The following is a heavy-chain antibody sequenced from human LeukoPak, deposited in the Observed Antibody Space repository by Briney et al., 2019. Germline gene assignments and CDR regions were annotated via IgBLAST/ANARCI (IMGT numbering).Heavy chain of an antibody. CDR3: AGYATTVTSNDY. CDR2: IYYSGST. D-gene: IGHD4-17*01. CDR1: GDSISGYY. J-gene: IGHJ4*02. Sequence: PSETLSLTCTVSGDSISGYYWSWIRQPPGKGLEWIGFIYYSGSTNYNPSLKSRVTISVDTSKNQFSLKLSSVSAADTAVYYCAGYATTVTSNDYWGKRTLVTVSS. V-gene: IGHV4-59*08.